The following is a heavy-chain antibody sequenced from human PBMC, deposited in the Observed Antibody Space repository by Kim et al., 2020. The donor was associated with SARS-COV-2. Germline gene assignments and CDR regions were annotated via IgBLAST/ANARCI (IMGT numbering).Heavy chain of an antibody. CDR3: ARLTGRYDPSYFDY. CDR2: IIPLFNTA. D-gene: IGHD7-27*01. CDR1: GITFSSFG. Sequence: SVKVSCKASGITFSSFGVNWVRQAPGQGLEWMGGIIPLFNTANYAQKFQGRVTMTADRSTSTAYLELTSLRSDDTAMYYCARLTGRYDPSYFDYWGQGSLVTVSS. V-gene: IGHV1-69*06. J-gene: IGHJ4*02.